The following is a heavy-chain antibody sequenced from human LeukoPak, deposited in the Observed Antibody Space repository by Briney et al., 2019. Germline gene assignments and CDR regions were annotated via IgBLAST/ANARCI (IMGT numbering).Heavy chain of an antibody. CDR3: ATLGLDIVVVPAAYDFDY. V-gene: IGHV3-7*01. CDR1: GFTFNSDW. D-gene: IGHD2-2*03. J-gene: IGHJ4*02. CDR2: IKQVGSEK. Sequence: PGGSLRLSCAASGFTFNSDWMSWVRPAPGKGLEWVANIKQVGSEKTYVDSVKGRLTISRDNAKNSLYLQMNSLRAEGTAVYYCATLGLDIVVVPAAYDFDYWGQGTLVTASS.